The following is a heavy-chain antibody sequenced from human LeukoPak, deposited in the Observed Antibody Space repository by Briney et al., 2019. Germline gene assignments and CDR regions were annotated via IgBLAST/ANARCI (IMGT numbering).Heavy chain of an antibody. J-gene: IGHJ4*02. CDR1: GYPLTSFD. V-gene: IGHV1-8*01. CDR3: ALPAGGSFDH. CDR2: MNPNSGIT. D-gene: IGHD6-13*01. Sequence: ASVKVSCKASGYPLTSFDINWVRQASGQGLEWMGWMNPNSGITAYAQKFQGRVTLTRNTSISTAYMELSSLRSEDTAVYYCALPAGGSFDHWGQGTLVTVSS.